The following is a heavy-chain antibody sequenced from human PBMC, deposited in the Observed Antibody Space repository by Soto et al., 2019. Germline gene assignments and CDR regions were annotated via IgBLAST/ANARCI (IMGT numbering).Heavy chain of an antibody. Sequence: LSLTCAVYGGSFSGYYWSWIRQPPGKGLEWIGEINHTGSTNYNPSLKSRVTISVDTSKNQFSLKLTSVTAADTAVYYCARDKITGLFDYWGQGTLVTVSS. CDR3: ARDKITGLFDY. CDR2: INHTGST. CDR1: GGSFSGYY. J-gene: IGHJ4*02. V-gene: IGHV4-34*01. D-gene: IGHD2-8*02.